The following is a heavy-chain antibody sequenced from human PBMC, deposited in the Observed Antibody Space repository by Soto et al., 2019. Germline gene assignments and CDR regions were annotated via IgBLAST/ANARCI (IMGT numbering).Heavy chain of an antibody. CDR2: INHSGST. CDR3: ARRARYCSSTSCSLPNPNWFDP. V-gene: IGHV4-34*01. D-gene: IGHD2-2*01. J-gene: IGHJ5*02. CDR1: GGSFSGYY. Sequence: SETLSLTCAVYGGSFSGYYWSLLRQPPGKGLEWIGEINHSGSTNYNPSLKSRVTISVDTSKNQFSLKLSSVTAADTAVYYCARRARYCSSTSCSLPNPNWFDPWGQGTLVTVSS.